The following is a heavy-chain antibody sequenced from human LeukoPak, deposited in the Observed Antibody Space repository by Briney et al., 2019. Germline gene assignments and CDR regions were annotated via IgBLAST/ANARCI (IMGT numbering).Heavy chain of an antibody. D-gene: IGHD6-6*01. J-gene: IGHJ6*03. CDR3: ARVRYSSSSSRSNEYYYYYMDV. Sequence: SETLSLTCTVSGGSISSHYWSWIRQPPGKGLEWIGYIYYSGSTNYNPSLKSRVTISVDTSKNQFSLKLSSVTAADTAVYYCARVRYSSSSSRSNEYYYYYMDVWGKGTTVTVSS. CDR2: IYYSGST. V-gene: IGHV4-59*11. CDR1: GGSISSHY.